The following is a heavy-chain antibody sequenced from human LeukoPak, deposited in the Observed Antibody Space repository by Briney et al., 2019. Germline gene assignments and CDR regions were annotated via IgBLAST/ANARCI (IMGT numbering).Heavy chain of an antibody. CDR3: ARAAGDYGDYDYFYYMDV. CDR1: GYTFTGYY. CDR2: INPNSGGT. D-gene: IGHD4-17*01. Sequence: ASVKVSCKASGYTFTGYYMHWVRQAPGQGLEWMGWINPNSGGTNYAQKFQGRVTMTRDTSISTAYMELNTLRSDDTAMYYCARAAGDYGDYDYFYYMDVWGKGTTVTISS. V-gene: IGHV1-2*02. J-gene: IGHJ6*03.